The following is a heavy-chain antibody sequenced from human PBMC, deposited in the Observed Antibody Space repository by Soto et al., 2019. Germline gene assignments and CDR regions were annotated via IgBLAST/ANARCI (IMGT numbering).Heavy chain of an antibody. D-gene: IGHD4-17*01. CDR3: ARGLGCVEYADYCYFDY. CDR1: GYMFRSYG. CDR2: INVYSGHT. J-gene: IGHJ4*02. Sequence: QVQLLQSETEVKNPGASVRVSCQTSGYMFRSYGITWVRQAPGQGLEWMGWINVYSGHTDYTQKFKGRVSMTTHKSTGTAYMELNSLTFDDTAVYYCARGLGCVEYADYCYFDYWGQGTLVTVSS. V-gene: IGHV1-18*01.